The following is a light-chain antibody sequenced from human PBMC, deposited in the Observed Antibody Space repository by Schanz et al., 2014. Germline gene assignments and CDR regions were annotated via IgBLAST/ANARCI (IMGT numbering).Light chain of an antibody. J-gene: IGKJ4*01. V-gene: IGKV1-9*01. CDR2: AAS. CDR3: QQYHSYPLT. Sequence: IQLTQSPSSLSASVGDRVTITCRASQGISSYLAWYQQKPGKAPKLLIYAASSLQSGVPSRFSGSGWGTEFTLTISSLQPDDFAAYYCQQYHSYPLTFGGGTMVGIK. CDR1: QGISSY.